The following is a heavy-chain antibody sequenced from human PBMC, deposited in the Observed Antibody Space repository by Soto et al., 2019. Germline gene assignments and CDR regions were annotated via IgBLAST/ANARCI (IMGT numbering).Heavy chain of an antibody. J-gene: IGHJ3*02. D-gene: IGHD3-9*01. CDR2: ISAYNGNT. Sequence: GASVKVSCKASGYTFTSYGISWVRQAPGQGLEWMGWISAYNGNTNYAQKLQGRVTMTTGTSTSTAYMELRSLRSDDTAVYYCARVSYGEHVLRYFDWSPDAFDIWGQGTMVTVSS. CDR1: GYTFTSYG. V-gene: IGHV1-18*04. CDR3: ARVSYGEHVLRYFDWSPDAFDI.